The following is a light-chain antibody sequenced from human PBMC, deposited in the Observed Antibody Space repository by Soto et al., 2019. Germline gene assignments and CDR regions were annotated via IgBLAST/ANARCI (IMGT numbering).Light chain of an antibody. Sequence: QSALTQPRSVSGSPGQSVTISCTGTSSDVGGYDFVSWYQQHPGKAPKHMIYDVSKRPSGVPDRFSGSKSANSASLTISGLQAEDEALYYCCSYAGSYNLGVFGGGTKLTVL. V-gene: IGLV2-11*01. CDR3: CSYAGSYNLGV. CDR1: SSDVGGYDF. J-gene: IGLJ3*02. CDR2: DVS.